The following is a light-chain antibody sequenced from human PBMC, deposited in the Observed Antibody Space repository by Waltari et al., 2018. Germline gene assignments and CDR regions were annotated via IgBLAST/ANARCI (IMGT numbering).Light chain of an antibody. J-gene: IGKJ1*01. CDR1: QGISNF. CDR3: QKYNGAPWT. CDR2: AAS. V-gene: IGKV1-27*01. Sequence: DIQITQSPSPLPASVGDRVTITCRASQGISNFLAWYQQKSEKVPKLLIYAASTLQSGVPSRFSGSGSGTDFTLTISSLQPEDVATYYCQKYNGAPWTFGQGTKVEIK.